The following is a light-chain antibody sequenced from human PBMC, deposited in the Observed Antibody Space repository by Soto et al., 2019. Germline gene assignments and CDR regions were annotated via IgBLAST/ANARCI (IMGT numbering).Light chain of an antibody. V-gene: IGKV1-5*03. CDR3: QHRGT. J-gene: IGKJ1*01. CDR2: KAS. CDR1: QSISRW. Sequence: DIQMTQSPSTLSASVGDRVTITCRASQSISRWLAWYQLKRGKAPNLLIYKASSLESGVPSRFSGSGSGTEFTLTISSLQPDDVATDYCQHRGTVGQGTKVEIK.